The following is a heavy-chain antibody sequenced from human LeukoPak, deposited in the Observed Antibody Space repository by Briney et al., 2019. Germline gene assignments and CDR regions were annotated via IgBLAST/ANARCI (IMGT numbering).Heavy chain of an antibody. J-gene: IGHJ4*02. CDR1: GVTFSSYS. CDR3: ARDASVVTARALDY. V-gene: IGHV3-48*01. CDR2: ISSSSSTI. D-gene: IGHD2-21*02. Sequence: PGGSLRLSCAASGVTFSSYSMNWARQALGKGLEWVSYISSSSSTIYYADSVKGRFTISRDNAKNSLYLQMNSLRAEYTAVYYCARDASVVTARALDYWGQGTLVTVSS.